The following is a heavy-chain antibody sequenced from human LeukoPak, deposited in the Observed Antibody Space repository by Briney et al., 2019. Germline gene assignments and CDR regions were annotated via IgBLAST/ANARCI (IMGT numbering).Heavy chain of an antibody. CDR3: ARDRGRGVIDY. J-gene: IGHJ4*02. CDR2: IYYSGST. V-gene: IGHV4-59*01. Sequence: SETLSLTCTAPGGSISSYYWSWIRQPPGKGLEWIGYIYYSGSTNYNPSLKSRVTIPVDTSKNQFSLKLSSVTAADTAVYYCARDRGRGVIDYWGQGTLVTVSS. CDR1: GGSISSYY. D-gene: IGHD3-3*01.